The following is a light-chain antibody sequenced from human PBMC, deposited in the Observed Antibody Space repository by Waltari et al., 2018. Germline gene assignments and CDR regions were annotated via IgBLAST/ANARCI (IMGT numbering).Light chain of an antibody. J-gene: IGKJ2*03. V-gene: IGKV1-39*01. CDR1: ENIGSY. CDR3: QHSFETPYS. Sequence: DIHMTQSPPSLSASIGDRVTITCQASENIGSYLNWYQQKSGEVPRLLIYAASTLQSGVPPRFSGSRSGTDFTFTISSLQPEDCAVYYCQHSFETPYSFGQGTKLEIK. CDR2: AAS.